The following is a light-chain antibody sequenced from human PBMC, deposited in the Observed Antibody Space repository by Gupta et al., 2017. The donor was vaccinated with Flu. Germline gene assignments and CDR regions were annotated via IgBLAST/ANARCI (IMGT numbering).Light chain of an antibody. CDR2: DAS. V-gene: IGKV1-33*01. CDR1: QDISNY. Sequence: DIQMTQSPSSLSASVGDRVTITCQASQDISNYLNWYQQKPGKAPKLLIYDASNLEQGSHQGGSGSGTDFTFTISSLQPEDIATYYCQQYDNLPALTFGGGTKVEIK. CDR3: QQYDNLPALT. J-gene: IGKJ4*01.